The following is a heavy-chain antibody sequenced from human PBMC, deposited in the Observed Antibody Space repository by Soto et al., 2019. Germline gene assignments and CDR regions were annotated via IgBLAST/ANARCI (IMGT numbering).Heavy chain of an antibody. Sequence: ASVKVSCKVSGYTLTELSMHWVRQAPGKGLEWMGGFDPEDGETIYAQKFQGRVTMTEDTSTDTAYMELSSLRSEDTAVYYCATYIAARTGFDYWGQGTLVTVSS. D-gene: IGHD6-6*01. CDR2: FDPEDGET. J-gene: IGHJ4*02. V-gene: IGHV1-24*01. CDR1: GYTLTELS. CDR3: ATYIAARTGFDY.